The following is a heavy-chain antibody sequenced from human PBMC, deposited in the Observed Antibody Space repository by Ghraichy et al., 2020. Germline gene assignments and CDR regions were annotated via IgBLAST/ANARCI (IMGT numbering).Heavy chain of an antibody. CDR3: ARDLGEGGMDV. CDR1: GFTFSSYA. J-gene: IGHJ6*02. Sequence: GGSLRLSCAASGFTFSSYAMHWGRQAPCKGLEWVAGIYYDGSNKNYADSVKGRFIISRDNSKNTLYLQMNSRRTVDTAVYYCARDLGEGGMDVCGQGTTLTVSS. CDR2: IYYDGSNK. V-gene: IGHV3-30-3*01. D-gene: IGHD3-10*01.